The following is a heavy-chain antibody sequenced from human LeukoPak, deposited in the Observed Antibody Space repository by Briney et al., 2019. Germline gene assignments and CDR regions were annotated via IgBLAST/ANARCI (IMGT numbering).Heavy chain of an antibody. Sequence: SETLSLTCTVSSGSISSYHWGWVRQPPGKGLEWIGRIYTTGTTHYNPSLKSRLTMSVDTSTNQFPLNLTSVTAADTAVYYCGRQGYTGSHYFIDFWSQGTLVAVS. J-gene: IGHJ4*02. CDR1: SGSISSYH. V-gene: IGHV4-4*07. D-gene: IGHD1-26*01. CDR2: IYTTGTT. CDR3: GRQGYTGSHYFIDF.